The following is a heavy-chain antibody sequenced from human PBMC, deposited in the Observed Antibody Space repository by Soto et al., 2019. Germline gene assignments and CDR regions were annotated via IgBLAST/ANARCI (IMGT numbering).Heavy chain of an antibody. Sequence: GASVKVSCKASGYTFTGYYMHWVRQAPGQGLEWMGWINPNSGGTNYAQKFQGRVTMTRDTSISTAYMELSRLRSDDTAVYYCARGWFGELSRLYYYYYGMDFWGQGTTVTVSS. V-gene: IGHV1-2*02. D-gene: IGHD3-10*01. CDR1: GYTFTGYY. CDR3: ARGWFGELSRLYYYYYGMDF. J-gene: IGHJ6*02. CDR2: INPNSGGT.